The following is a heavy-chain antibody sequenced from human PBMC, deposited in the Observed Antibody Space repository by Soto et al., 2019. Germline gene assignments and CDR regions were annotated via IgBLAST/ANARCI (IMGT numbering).Heavy chain of an antibody. Sequence: QVQLVQSGADVKKPGSSVKVSCKASGGTFSSYAISWVRQAPGQGREWMGGIIPIFGTANYAQKFQARVTITAAESAFTAYTELSSLRSADTAVYYCARDRLMITFGGVGDGRWFAFDIWGIGAVVTVSS. V-gene: IGHV1-69*12. D-gene: IGHD3-16*01. J-gene: IGHJ3*02. CDR3: ARDRLMITFGGVGDGRWFAFDI. CDR2: IIPIFGTA. CDR1: GGTFSSYA.